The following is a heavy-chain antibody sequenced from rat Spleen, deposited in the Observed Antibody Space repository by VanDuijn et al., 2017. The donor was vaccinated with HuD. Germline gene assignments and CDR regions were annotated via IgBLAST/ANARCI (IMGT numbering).Heavy chain of an antibody. J-gene: IGHJ4*01. CDR3: ARHVSKHSEGYVMDA. V-gene: IGHV5-7*01. Sequence: EVQLVESGGGLVQPGRSLKLSCAASGFTFSDYNMAWVRQAPKKGLEWVATISYDGSSTYYRDSVKGRFTISRDNAKSTLYLQMNSLQPEDTGTYYCARHVSKHSEGYVMDAWGQGASVTVSS. CDR2: ISYDGSST. D-gene: IGHD1-11*01. CDR1: GFTFSDYN.